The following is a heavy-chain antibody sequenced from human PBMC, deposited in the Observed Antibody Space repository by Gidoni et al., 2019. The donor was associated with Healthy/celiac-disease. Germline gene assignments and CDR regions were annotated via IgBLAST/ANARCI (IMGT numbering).Heavy chain of an antibody. J-gene: IGHJ3*02. CDR3: ARDQWEYSSGPSGAFDI. CDR2: IKQDGSEK. CDR1: GFTFSSSW. Sequence: EVQLVESGGGLVQPGGSLRLSCAASGFTFSSSWMSWVRQAPGKGLELVANIKQDGSEKFYVDSVKGRFTISRDNAKNSLYLQMNSLRSEDTAVYYCARDQWEYSSGPSGAFDILGQGTMVTVSS. V-gene: IGHV3-7*01. D-gene: IGHD6-19*01.